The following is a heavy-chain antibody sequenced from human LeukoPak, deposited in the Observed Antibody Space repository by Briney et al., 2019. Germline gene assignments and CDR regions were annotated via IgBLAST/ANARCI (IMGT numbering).Heavy chain of an antibody. Sequence: ASVKVSCKASGGTFSSYAISWVRQAPGQGLEWMGWISTYNGNTNYAQKLQGRVTMTTDTSTSTAYMELRSLRSDDTAVYYCARGRIVATLGGMDVWGQGTTVIVSS. CDR2: ISTYNGNT. D-gene: IGHD5-12*01. V-gene: IGHV1-18*01. CDR3: ARGRIVATLGGMDV. J-gene: IGHJ6*02. CDR1: GGTFSSYA.